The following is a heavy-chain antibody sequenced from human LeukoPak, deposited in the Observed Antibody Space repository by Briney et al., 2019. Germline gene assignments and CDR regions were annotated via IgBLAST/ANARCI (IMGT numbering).Heavy chain of an antibody. CDR3: ARDRTARRYSSSWYLPYFDY. CDR2: MNPNSGNT. J-gene: IGHJ4*02. V-gene: IGHV1-8*01. D-gene: IGHD6-13*01. Sequence: ASVKVSCKASGYSFTSYDINWVRQATGQGLEWVGSMNPNSGNTDYAQKLQGRITMTRSTSISTAYMELSSLRSEDTAVYYCARDRTARRYSSSWYLPYFDYWGQGTLVTVSS. CDR1: GYSFTSYD.